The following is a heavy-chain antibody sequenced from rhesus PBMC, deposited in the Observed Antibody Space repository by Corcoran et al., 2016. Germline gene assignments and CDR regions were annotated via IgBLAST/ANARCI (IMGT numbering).Heavy chain of an antibody. D-gene: IGHD6-43*01. V-gene: IGHV4-65*02. CDR3: ARRMAAATYFDY. CDR2: NGCMSART. CDR1: GGSISSSNW. J-gene: IGHJ4*01. Sequence: QVQLQESGPGLVKPSETLSLTCAVSGGSISSSNWWSWIRQPPGKGLEGIGNNGCMSARTYYNPSLKSRVTISRDTSKNQFSLKLSSVTAADTAVYYWARRMAAATYFDYWGQGVLVTVSS.